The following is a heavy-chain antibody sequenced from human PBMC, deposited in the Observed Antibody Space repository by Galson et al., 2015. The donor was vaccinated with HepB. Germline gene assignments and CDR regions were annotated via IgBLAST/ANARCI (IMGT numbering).Heavy chain of an antibody. CDR2: ISYDGKQK. CDR3: AKEGYIYGKGGPDN. V-gene: IGHV3-30*18. D-gene: IGHD4-17*01. CDR1: GFSFSRCG. Sequence: SLRLSCAGSGFSFSRCGIHWVRQAPGKGLEWVAFISYDGKQKYFADSLKGRFTVSRDNSKNTIYLQLNSLRPDDTAVYRCAKEGYIYGKGGPDNWGQGTLVTVSS. J-gene: IGHJ4*02.